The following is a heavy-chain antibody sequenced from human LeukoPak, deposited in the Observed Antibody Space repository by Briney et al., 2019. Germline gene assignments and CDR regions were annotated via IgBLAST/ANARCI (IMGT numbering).Heavy chain of an antibody. CDR2: ISYDGSNK. CDR3: AKDSGIVVVVAAAGWFDP. Sequence: GGSLRLSCAASGFTFSNYAMQWVRQAPGKGLEWVAVISYDGSNKYYADSVKGRFTISRDNSKNTLYLQMNSLRAEDTAVYYCAKDSGIVVVVAAAGWFDPWGQGTLVTVSS. V-gene: IGHV3-30*04. CDR1: GFTFSNYA. D-gene: IGHD2-15*01. J-gene: IGHJ5*02.